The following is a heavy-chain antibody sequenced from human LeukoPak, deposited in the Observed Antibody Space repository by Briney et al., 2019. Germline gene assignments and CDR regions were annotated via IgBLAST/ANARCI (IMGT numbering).Heavy chain of an antibody. CDR3: AREDYYDSGSNDY. J-gene: IGHJ4*02. Sequence: GASVKVSCKASGFTFTSSAMQWVRQARGQRLEWIGWIVVGSGNTNYAQKFQERVTITRNTSISTAYMELSSLRSEDTAVYYCAREDYYDSGSNDYWGQGTLVTVSS. CDR1: GFTFTSSA. CDR2: IVVGSGNT. D-gene: IGHD3-22*01. V-gene: IGHV1-58*02.